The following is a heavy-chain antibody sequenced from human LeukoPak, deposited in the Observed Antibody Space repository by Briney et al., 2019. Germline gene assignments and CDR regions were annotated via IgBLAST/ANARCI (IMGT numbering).Heavy chain of an antibody. CDR2: IYSGGST. CDR1: GFTVSSNY. D-gene: IGHD2/OR15-2a*01. V-gene: IGHV3-53*01. Sequence: GGSLRLSCVASGFTVSSNYMNWVRQAPGKGLEWVSIIYSGGSTYYADSVKGRFTISRDNSKNTLYLQMNSLRAEDTAMYYCAKDLSPGHYWGQGALVTVSS. CDR3: AKDLSPGHY. J-gene: IGHJ4*02.